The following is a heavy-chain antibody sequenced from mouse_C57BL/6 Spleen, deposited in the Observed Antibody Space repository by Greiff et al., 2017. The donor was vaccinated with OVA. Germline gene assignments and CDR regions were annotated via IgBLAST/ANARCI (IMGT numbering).Heavy chain of an antibody. CDR2: IYPRDGST. D-gene: IGHD2-4*01. J-gene: IGHJ4*01. CDR1: GYTFTSYD. V-gene: IGHV1-85*01. CDR3: VPIYYDYGNYGMDY. Sequence: VQLQQSGPELVKPGASVKLSCKASGYTFTSYDINWVKQRPGQGLEWIGWIYPRDGSTKYNEKFKGKATLTVDTTSSTAYMELHSLTSEDSAVYFCVPIYYDYGNYGMDYWGQGTSVTVSS.